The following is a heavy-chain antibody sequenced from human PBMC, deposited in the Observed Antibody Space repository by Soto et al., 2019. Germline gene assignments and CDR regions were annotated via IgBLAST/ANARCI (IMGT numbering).Heavy chain of an antibody. D-gene: IGHD6-19*01. CDR1: LDSVSSSSAA. CDR3: ARDWPNSSGWYWFDP. V-gene: IGHV6-1*01. Sequence: TLSLTCAISLDSVSSSSAAWNWIIQSPSRGLEWLGRTYYRSKWYNDYAVSVKSRITINPDTSKNQFSLQLNSVTPEDTAVYYCARDWPNSSGWYWFDPWGQGTLVTVSS. J-gene: IGHJ5*02. CDR2: TYYRSKWYN.